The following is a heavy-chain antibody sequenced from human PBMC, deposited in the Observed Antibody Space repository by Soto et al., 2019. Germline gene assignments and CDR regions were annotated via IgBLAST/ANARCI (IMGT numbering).Heavy chain of an antibody. J-gene: IGHJ6*02. CDR1: GFTVSDHC. D-gene: IGHD3-16*01. CDR2: IYSGGST. CDR3: ARDRTVTLPSYAYYGMDV. Sequence: EEQLVESGGGLVQPGGSLRLSCAASGFTVSDHCMTWVREAPGKGLEWVSVIYSGGSTYYADSVKGRFTISRDNAKNTLYLQMNSLRAEDTAVYYCARDRTVTLPSYAYYGMDVWGQGTTVIVSS. V-gene: IGHV3-66*01.